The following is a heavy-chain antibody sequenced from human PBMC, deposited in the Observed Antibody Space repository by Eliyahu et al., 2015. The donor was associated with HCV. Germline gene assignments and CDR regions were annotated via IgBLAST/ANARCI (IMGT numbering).Heavy chain of an antibody. D-gene: IGHD3-3*01. J-gene: IGHJ4*02. CDR2: VSXSGST. Sequence: QLQLQESGPGLVKPSETLSLICTVXGGSISSSSHYWCWIRQPPGKGLEWIGSVSXSGSTYYNPSLKSRVSISGDTSKNQFSLKLSSVTAADTAVYYCARHPSLRFLEWLHIDYWGQGTLVTVSS. CDR1: GGSISSSSHY. CDR3: ARHPSLRFLEWLHIDY. V-gene: IGHV4-39*01.